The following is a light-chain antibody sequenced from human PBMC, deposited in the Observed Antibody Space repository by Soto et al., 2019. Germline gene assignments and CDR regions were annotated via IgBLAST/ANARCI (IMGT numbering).Light chain of an antibody. CDR2: GNS. CDR1: SSNIGAGYD. Sequence: QSVLTQPPSVSGAPGQRVTTSCTGSSSNIGAGYDVHWYQQPPGTAPKLLIYGNSNRPSGVPDRFSGSKSGTSTSLAITGLQAEDEADYYCQSYDSSLSGSRVFGTGTKVTVL. V-gene: IGLV1-40*01. CDR3: QSYDSSLSGSRV. J-gene: IGLJ1*01.